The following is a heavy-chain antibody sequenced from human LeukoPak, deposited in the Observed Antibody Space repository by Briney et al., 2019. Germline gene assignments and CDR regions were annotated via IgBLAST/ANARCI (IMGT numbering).Heavy chain of an antibody. J-gene: IGHJ4*02. Sequence: SETLSLTCTVSGGSISSYYWSWMRQPPGKGLEWIGDIYYSGSTNYNPSLKSRVTISVDTSKNQFSLKLTSVTAADSAVYYCARRSPYSTGWSSYFDYWGQGALVTVSS. D-gene: IGHD6-19*01. V-gene: IGHV4-59*12. CDR3: ARRSPYSTGWSSYFDY. CDR1: GGSISSYY. CDR2: IYYSGST.